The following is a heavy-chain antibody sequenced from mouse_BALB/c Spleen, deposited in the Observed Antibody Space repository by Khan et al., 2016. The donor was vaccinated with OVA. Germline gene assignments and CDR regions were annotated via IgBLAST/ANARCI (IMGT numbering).Heavy chain of an antibody. Sequence: VQLVESGAGLVQPGGSLKLSCAASGFTFSSYGMHWVRQAPEKGLEWVAYISGDSSTTYYADTVKGRFTISRDNPKNTFFLQMTSLTSEDTAMYYCATTYYYGYDMDYWGQGTTVTVSS. CDR1: GFTFSSYG. CDR3: ATTYYYGYDMDY. D-gene: IGHD1-2*01. CDR2: ISGDSSTT. J-gene: IGHJ4*01. V-gene: IGHV5-17*02.